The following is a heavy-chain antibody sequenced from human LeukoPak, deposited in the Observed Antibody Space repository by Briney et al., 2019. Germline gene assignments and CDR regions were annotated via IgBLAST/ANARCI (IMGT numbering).Heavy chain of an antibody. Sequence: EASVKVSCKASGGTFSSYAISWVRQAPGQGLEWMGGIIPIFGTANYAQKFQGRVTITADESTSTAYMELSSLRSEDTAVYYCARDSEDYYDSSGRIYWYFDLWGRGTLVTVSP. J-gene: IGHJ2*01. CDR2: IIPIFGTA. D-gene: IGHD3-22*01. CDR1: GGTFSSYA. CDR3: ARDSEDYYDSSGRIYWYFDL. V-gene: IGHV1-69*13.